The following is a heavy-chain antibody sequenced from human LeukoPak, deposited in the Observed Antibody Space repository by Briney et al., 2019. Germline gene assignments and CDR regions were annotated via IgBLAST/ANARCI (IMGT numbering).Heavy chain of an antibody. CDR1: GFTFSSYE. J-gene: IGHJ3*01. V-gene: IGHV3-23*01. CDR2: ISFSGGST. Sequence: QSGGSLRLSCAASGFTFSSYEMNWVRQAPGKGLEWVSLISFSGGSTYYADSVKGRFTISRDNSRDTLYVQMNSLRAEDTAIYYCARDIQLSTWGLGTMVTVSS. CDR3: ARDIQLST. D-gene: IGHD5-24*01.